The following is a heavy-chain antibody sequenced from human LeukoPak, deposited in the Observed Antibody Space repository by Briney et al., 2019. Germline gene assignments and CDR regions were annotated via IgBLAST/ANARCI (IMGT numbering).Heavy chain of an antibody. CDR2: IYYSGST. V-gene: IGHV4-59*01. CDR3: ARGSRSSDY. Sequence: SETLSLTCTVSGGSISSYYWSWIRQPPGKGLEWIGYIYYSGSTNYNPSLKSRVTISGDTSENQFSLKLSSVTAADTAVYYCARGSRSSDYWGQGTLVTVSS. J-gene: IGHJ4*02. CDR1: GGSISSYY.